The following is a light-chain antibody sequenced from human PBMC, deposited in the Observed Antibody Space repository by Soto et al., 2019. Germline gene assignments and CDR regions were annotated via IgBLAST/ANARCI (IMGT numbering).Light chain of an antibody. CDR1: SSDVGGYNY. Sequence: QSVLTQPASVSGSPGQSITISCTGTSSDVGGYNYVSWYQQHPGKAPKLMIYEVSNRPSGVSNRFSGSKSGNTASLTISGLQAEDEADDSCSSYTSSSTYVFGTGTKVTV. CDR2: EVS. CDR3: SSYTSSSTYV. J-gene: IGLJ1*01. V-gene: IGLV2-14*01.